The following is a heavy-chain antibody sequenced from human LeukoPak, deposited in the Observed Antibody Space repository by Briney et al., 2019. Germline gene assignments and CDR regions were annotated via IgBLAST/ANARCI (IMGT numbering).Heavy chain of an antibody. CDR2: ISGDGGST. CDR1: GFTFDDYT. CDR3: AKWNQQPLVKGWFDT. J-gene: IGHJ5*02. D-gene: IGHD6-13*01. Sequence: GGSLRLSCAASGFTFDDYTIHWVRQVPGEGLEWVSLISGDGGSTYYADSVKGRFTISRDNSKNSLYLQMNTLRVEDTALYYSAKWNQQPLVKGWFDTWGQGALVIVSS. V-gene: IGHV3-43*01.